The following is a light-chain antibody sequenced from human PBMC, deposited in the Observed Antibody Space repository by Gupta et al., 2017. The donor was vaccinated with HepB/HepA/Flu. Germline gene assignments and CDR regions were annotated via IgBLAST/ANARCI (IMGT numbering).Light chain of an antibody. V-gene: IGKV3-20*01. Sequence: HAPGTLSLSPGERATVSCTASQSVSSSYLAWYQQKPGQAPRLLIYGASSSATGIPDRFSGSGSGTDFTLTISRLEPEDFAVYYCQQDGSSPLTFGRGTKVEIK. J-gene: IGKJ4*01. CDR2: GAS. CDR3: QQDGSSPLT. CDR1: QSVSSSY.